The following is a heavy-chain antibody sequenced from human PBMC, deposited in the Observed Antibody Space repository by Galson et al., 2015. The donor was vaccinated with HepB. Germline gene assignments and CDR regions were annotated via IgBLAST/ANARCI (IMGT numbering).Heavy chain of an antibody. CDR2: INTDTGNP. D-gene: IGHD3-22*01. V-gene: IGHV7-4-1*04. J-gene: IGHJ4*02. CDR3: VRGAAGGSGGYYRDY. CDR1: GYTFTSYQ. Sequence: SVKVSCKASGYTFTSYQMNWVRQAPGQGLEWMGWINTDTGNPTYAQGFTGRFVFPLDTSVSMTYLQISSLKPEDTGVYYCVRGAAGGSGGYYRDYWGQGTLVTVSS.